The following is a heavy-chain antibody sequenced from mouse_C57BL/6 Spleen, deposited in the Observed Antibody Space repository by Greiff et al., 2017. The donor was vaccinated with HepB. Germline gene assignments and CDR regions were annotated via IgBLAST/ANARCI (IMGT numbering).Heavy chain of an antibody. CDR1: GYSITSGYY. CDR2: ISYDGSN. J-gene: IGHJ3*01. CDR3: ARILGRAF. Sequence: ESGPGLVKPSQSLSLTCSVPGYSITSGYYWNWIRQFPGNKLEWMGYISYDGSNNYNPSLKNRISITRDTSKNQFFLKLNSVTTEDTATYYCARILGRAFWGQGTLVTVSA. D-gene: IGHD4-1*01. V-gene: IGHV3-6*01.